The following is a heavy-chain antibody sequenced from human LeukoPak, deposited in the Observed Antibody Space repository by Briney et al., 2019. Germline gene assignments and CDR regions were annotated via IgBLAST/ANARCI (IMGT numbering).Heavy chain of an antibody. J-gene: IGHJ4*02. CDR3: VKQGGGAVGGYFDY. CDR1: GFTCSTYC. Sequence: GGSLRLSCAASGFTCSTYCMHWVRQAPGKGLEWVAVISYDGGNKYYADSVKGRFTISRDNSKNTLYLQMNSLRAEDTAVYQCVKQGGGAVGGYFDYWGQGTLVTVSS. CDR2: ISYDGGNK. V-gene: IGHV3-30*18. D-gene: IGHD6-19*01.